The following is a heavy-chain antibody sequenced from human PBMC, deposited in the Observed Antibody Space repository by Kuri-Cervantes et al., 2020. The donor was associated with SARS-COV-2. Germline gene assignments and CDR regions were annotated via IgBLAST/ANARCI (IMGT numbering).Heavy chain of an antibody. J-gene: IGHJ4*02. CDR1: GGTFSSYA. V-gene: IGHV1-69*06. D-gene: IGHD3-22*01. CDR3: ARDDSDRYYYDSSGYASYYFDY. Sequence: SVKVSCKSSGGTFSSYAISWVRQAPGQGPEWMGGIIPIFGTANYAQEFQGRVTITADKSTSTAYMELSSLRSEDTAVYYCARDDSDRYYYDSSGYASYYFDYWGQGTLVTVSS. CDR2: IIPIFGTA.